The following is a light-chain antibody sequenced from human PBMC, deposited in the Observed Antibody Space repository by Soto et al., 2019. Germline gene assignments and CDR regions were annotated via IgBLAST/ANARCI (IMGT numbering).Light chain of an antibody. CDR2: DAS. V-gene: IGKV3-11*01. CDR3: QQRSNWPHT. Sequence: EIVSTQSPATLSLSPGERATLSCRASQSVSSYLAWYQQKPGQAPRLLIYDASKRATGIPARFSGSGSGTDFTLTISSLEPEDSAVYYCQQRSNWPHTFGRGTKLEIK. J-gene: IGKJ2*01. CDR1: QSVSSY.